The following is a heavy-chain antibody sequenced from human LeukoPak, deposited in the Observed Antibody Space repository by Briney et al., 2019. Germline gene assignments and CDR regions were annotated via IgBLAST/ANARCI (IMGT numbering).Heavy chain of an antibody. Sequence: SETLSLTCTVSGGSISSYYWSWIRHPPGKGLEWVGYIYYSGSTNYNPSLKSRVTISVDTSKNQFSLKLSSVTAADTAVYYCARGAHYYDTSGYLMPLNYWGQGTLVTVSS. CDR1: GGSISSYY. V-gene: IGHV4-59*01. CDR2: IYYSGST. CDR3: ARGAHYYDTSGYLMPLNY. J-gene: IGHJ4*02. D-gene: IGHD3-22*01.